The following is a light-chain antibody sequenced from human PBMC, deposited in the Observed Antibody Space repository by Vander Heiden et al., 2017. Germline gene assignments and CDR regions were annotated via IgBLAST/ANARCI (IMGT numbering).Light chain of an antibody. J-gene: IGLJ1*01. CDR3: SSYTTSSTYV. CDR1: SSDVGGYSY. Sequence: QSALTQPASVSGSPGQSIPISCPGTSSDVGGYSYVSWYQQHPGRAPKLMIYDVTSRPSGVSNRFSGSKSGNTASLTISGLQAENEADYYCSSYTTSSTYVFGTGTKVTVL. V-gene: IGLV2-14*03. CDR2: DVT.